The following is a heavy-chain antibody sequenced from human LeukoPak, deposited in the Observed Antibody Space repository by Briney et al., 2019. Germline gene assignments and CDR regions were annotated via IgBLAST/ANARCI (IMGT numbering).Heavy chain of an antibody. CDR3: ARGQFRTIEAAPLSWFDP. Sequence: SETLSLTCTVSGGSISSSSYYWGWMRQPPGKGLEWIGSIYYSGSTYYNPSLKSRVTISVDTSKNQFSLKLSSVTAADTAVYYCARGQFRTIEAAPLSWFDPWGQGTLVTVSS. CDR1: GGSISSSSYY. CDR2: IYYSGST. V-gene: IGHV4-39*07. J-gene: IGHJ5*02. D-gene: IGHD6-13*01.